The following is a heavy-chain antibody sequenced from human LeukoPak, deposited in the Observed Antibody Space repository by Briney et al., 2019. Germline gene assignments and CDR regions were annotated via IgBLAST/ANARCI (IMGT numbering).Heavy chain of an antibody. CDR1: GFTVSSNY. J-gene: IGHJ4*02. V-gene: IGHV3-53*01. Sequence: GGSLRLSCAASGFTVSSNYMHWVRQAPGKGLEWVSVIYITGSTFYADSVKGRFTISRDNTKNTLYLQMQSLRAEDTAVYYCATVGASCGGDCYSDYWGQGTLVTVSS. CDR2: IYITGST. CDR3: ATVGASCGGDCYSDY. D-gene: IGHD2-21*02.